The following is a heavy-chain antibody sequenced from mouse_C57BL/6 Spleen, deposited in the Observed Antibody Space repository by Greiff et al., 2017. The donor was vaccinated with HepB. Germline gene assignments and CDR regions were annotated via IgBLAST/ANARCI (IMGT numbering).Heavy chain of an antibody. J-gene: IGHJ4*01. CDR3: ARYYGSSPDAMDY. D-gene: IGHD1-1*01. CDR2: IDPSDSYT. Sequence: QVQLQQPGAELVKPGASVKLSCKASGYTFTSYWMQWVKQRPGQGLEWIGEIDPSDSYTNYNQKFKGKATLTVDTSSSTAYMQLSSLTSEDSAVYYCARYYGSSPDAMDYWGQGTSVTVSS. V-gene: IGHV1-50*01. CDR1: GYTFTSYW.